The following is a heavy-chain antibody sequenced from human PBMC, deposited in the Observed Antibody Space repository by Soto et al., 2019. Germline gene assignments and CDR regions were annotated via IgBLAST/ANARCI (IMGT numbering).Heavy chain of an antibody. CDR3: ARLHLAVAVSPWFDP. Sequence: QVTLKESGPVLVKPTEPLTLRCTVSGLSITDSEMGVSWIRQPPGQPLEWLAHIDSSGEKSYRTCLKSRLAISKDTSKSQIVLTMTNMDPADTATYYCARLHLAVAVSPWFDPWGQGPPVTVSS. J-gene: IGHJ5*02. CDR2: IDSSGEK. D-gene: IGHD6-19*01. CDR1: GLSITDSEMG. V-gene: IGHV2-26*01.